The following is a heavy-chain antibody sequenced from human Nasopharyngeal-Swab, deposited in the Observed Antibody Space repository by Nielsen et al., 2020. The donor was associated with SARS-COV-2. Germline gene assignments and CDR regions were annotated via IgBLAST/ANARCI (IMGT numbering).Heavy chain of an antibody. V-gene: IGHV3-21*01. D-gene: IGHD2-15*01. CDR3: ARGLFCSGGSCYGSYYYYMDV. J-gene: IGHJ6*03. CDR1: GFTFSSYS. Sequence: GESLKISCAASGFTFSSYSMNWVRQAPGKGLEWVSSVSTSGTYIYYADSVKGRFTISRDNAKNSLYLQMNSLRAEDTAVYYCARGLFCSGGSCYGSYYYYMDVWGKGTTVTVSS. CDR2: VSTSGTYI.